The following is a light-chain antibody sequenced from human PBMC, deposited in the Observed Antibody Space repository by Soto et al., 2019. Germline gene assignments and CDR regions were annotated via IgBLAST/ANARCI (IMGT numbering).Light chain of an antibody. Sequence: EIVLTQSPATRSLSPGERATLSCRASQSVSNFLAWYQQKPGQAPRLLISDASNRATGIPGRFSGSGTGTDFSLTFSSLEPEDFAVYYCQQRSNWPWTFGQGTKVEIK. CDR2: DAS. J-gene: IGKJ1*01. V-gene: IGKV3-11*01. CDR3: QQRSNWPWT. CDR1: QSVSNF.